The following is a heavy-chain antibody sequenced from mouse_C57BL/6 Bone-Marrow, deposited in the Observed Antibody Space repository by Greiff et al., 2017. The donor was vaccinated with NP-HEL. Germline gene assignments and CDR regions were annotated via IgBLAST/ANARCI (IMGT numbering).Heavy chain of an antibody. J-gene: IGHJ3*01. Sequence: VQLQQSGPELVKPGASVKMSCKASGYTFTSYVMHWVKQKPGQGLEWIGYIYPYNDGTKYNEKFKGKATLTSDKSSSTAYMELSSLTSEDSAVYYCATGGDYDYDSWFAYWGQGTLVTVSA. CDR2: IYPYNDGT. D-gene: IGHD2-4*01. CDR1: GYTFTSYV. V-gene: IGHV1-14*01. CDR3: ATGGDYDYDSWFAY.